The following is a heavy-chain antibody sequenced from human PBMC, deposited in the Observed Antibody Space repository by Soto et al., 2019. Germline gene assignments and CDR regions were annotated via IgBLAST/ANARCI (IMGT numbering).Heavy chain of an antibody. Sequence: QVQLVESGGGVVQPGRSLRLSCAASGFTFSSYAMHWVRQAPGKGLEWVAVISYDGSNKYYADSVKGRFTISRDNSKNTLYLRMNSLRAEDTAVYYCARAKYYGSGTMDVWVQGTTVTVSS. CDR3: ARAKYYGSGTMDV. CDR1: GFTFSSYA. D-gene: IGHD3-10*01. J-gene: IGHJ6*02. V-gene: IGHV3-30-3*01. CDR2: ISYDGSNK.